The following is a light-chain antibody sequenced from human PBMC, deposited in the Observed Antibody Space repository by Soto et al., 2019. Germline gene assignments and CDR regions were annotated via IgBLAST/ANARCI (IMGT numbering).Light chain of an antibody. J-gene: IGLJ1*01. Sequence: QSALTQPPSASGSPGQSVTISCTGTSSDVGGYKYVSWYQHHPGKAPKVVIYEVTKRPSGVPDRFSGSKSGNTASLTISGLQAEDEADYYCSSYTAGGTIFGTGTKLTVL. V-gene: IGLV2-8*01. CDR3: SSYTAGGTI. CDR1: SSDVGGYKY. CDR2: EVT.